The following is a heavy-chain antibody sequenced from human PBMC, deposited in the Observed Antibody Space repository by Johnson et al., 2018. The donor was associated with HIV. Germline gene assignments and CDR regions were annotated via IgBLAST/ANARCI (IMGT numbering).Heavy chain of an antibody. V-gene: IGHV3-30*14. J-gene: IGHJ3*02. CDR1: GFTFSSYA. Sequence: QVQLVESGGGVVQPGRSLRLSCAASGFTFSSYAMHWVRQAPGKGLEWVAVISYDGSNKYYADSVKGRFTISRDSSEKTLYLQMGSLRAEDMAVYYCARAPGYSRAFDIWGQGTMVTVSS. CDR3: ARAPGYSRAFDI. D-gene: IGHD5-18*01. CDR2: ISYDGSNK.